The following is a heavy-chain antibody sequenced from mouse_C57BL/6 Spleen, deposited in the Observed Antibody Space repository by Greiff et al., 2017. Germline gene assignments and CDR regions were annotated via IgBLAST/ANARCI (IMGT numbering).Heavy chain of an antibody. D-gene: IGHD2-4*01. CDR1: GYTFTSYW. CDR2: IAPNSGGT. J-gene: IGHJ4*01. Sequence: QVQLQQPGAELVKPGASVKLSCKASGYTFTSYWMHWVKQRPGRGLEWIGRIAPNSGGTKYNEKFKSKATLTVDQPSSTAYMQLSSLTSEDSAVYYCASPIYYDYLYAMDYWGQGTSVTVSS. V-gene: IGHV1-72*01. CDR3: ASPIYYDYLYAMDY.